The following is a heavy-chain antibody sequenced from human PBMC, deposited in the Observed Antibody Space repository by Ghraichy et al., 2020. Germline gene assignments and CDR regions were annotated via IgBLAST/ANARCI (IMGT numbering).Heavy chain of an antibody. Sequence: ASVKVSCKASGYTFTTYDIHWVRQAPGQGLEWMGWINPYTGSTNYAQKLQGRVTMTTDTSTDTAYMELRSVRSDDTAVYYCARAELSGLYYWGQGTLVNVCS. D-gene: IGHD3-22*01. CDR1: GYTFTTYD. CDR2: INPYTGST. J-gene: IGHJ4*02. V-gene: IGHV1-18*04. CDR3: ARAELSGLYY.